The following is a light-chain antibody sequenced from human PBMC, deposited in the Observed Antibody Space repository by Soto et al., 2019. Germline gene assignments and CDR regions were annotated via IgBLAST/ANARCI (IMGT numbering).Light chain of an antibody. J-gene: IGKJ4*01. Sequence: ETVMAQSPATLSVSPGERAALSCRASQSVSTNLAWYQHKPGQAPRPLIYGASTRATGIPARFSGSGSGTEFTLTISSLQSEDFAVYYCQQYDNWPLTFGGGTKVDIK. CDR2: GAS. CDR3: QQYDNWPLT. CDR1: QSVSTN. V-gene: IGKV3-15*01.